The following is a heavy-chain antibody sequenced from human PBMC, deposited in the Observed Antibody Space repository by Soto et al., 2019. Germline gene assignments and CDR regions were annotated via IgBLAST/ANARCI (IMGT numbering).Heavy chain of an antibody. J-gene: IGHJ6*02. CDR2: ISSSGGST. D-gene: IGHD3-3*01. V-gene: IGHV3-23*01. Sequence: GGSLRLSCAASGFSFSKYAMNWVRQAPGKGLEWVSGISSSGGSTAYGDSVNGRFTISRDNSKNTLYLQMNSLRADAAAVYFCAKGPDFWTTYSYYYGMYVWGQGTTVTVSS. CDR3: AKGPDFWTTYSYYYGMYV. CDR1: GFSFSKYA.